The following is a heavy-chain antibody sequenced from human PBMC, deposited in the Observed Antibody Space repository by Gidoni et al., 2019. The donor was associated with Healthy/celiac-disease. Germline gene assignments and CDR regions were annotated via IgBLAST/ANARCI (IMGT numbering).Heavy chain of an antibody. J-gene: IGHJ4*02. CDR1: GFTFSSYA. CDR2: ISGSGGST. CDR3: AKDLAITIFGVVISPRYYFDY. V-gene: IGHV3-23*01. Sequence: EVQLLESGGGLVQPGGSLRISCAASGFTFSSYAMSWVRQAPGKGLEWVSAISGSGGSTYYADSVKGRFTISRDNSKNTLYLQMNSLRAEDTAVYYCAKDLAITIFGVVISPRYYFDYWGQGTLVTVSS. D-gene: IGHD3-3*01.